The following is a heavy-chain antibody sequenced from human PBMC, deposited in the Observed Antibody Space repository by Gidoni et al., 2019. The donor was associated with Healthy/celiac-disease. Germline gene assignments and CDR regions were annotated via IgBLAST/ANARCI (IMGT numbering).Heavy chain of an antibody. CDR1: GFTFSSYS. V-gene: IGHV3-21*01. CDR2: ISSSSSYI. J-gene: IGHJ4*02. CDR3: ARDSTMVVDY. Sequence: EVQLVVPGGGFVRPGGSLELSCAASGFTFSSYSMNWFLQAPGKGLEWVSSISSSSSYIYYADSVKGRFTISRDNAKNALYLQMNSQRSEDKAVYYCARDSTMVVDYWGQGTLVTVSS. D-gene: IGHD3-10*01.